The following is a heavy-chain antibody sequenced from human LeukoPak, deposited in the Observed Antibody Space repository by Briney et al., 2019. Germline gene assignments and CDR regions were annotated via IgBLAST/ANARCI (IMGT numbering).Heavy chain of an antibody. J-gene: IGHJ6*02. V-gene: IGHV4-59*01. CDR1: GGSISSYY. D-gene: IGHD6-19*01. CDR3: ARARIPVAGILYYYGMDV. Sequence: PSETLSLTCTVSGGSISSYYWSWIRQPPGKGLEWIGYIYYSGSTNYNPSLKSRVTISVDTSKNQFSLKLSSVTAADTAVYYCARARIPVAGILYYYGMDVWGQGTTVTVSS. CDR2: IYYSGST.